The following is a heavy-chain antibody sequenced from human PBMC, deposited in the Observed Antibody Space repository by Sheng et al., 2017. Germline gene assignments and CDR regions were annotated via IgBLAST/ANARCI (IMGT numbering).Heavy chain of an antibody. J-gene: IGHJ4*02. CDR1: GFTISSYA. CDR2: ISGSGDST. D-gene: IGHD3-22*01. CDR3: AKSGTMIGVAFDY. Sequence: EVQLVESGGGLVQPGGSLRLSCVASGFTISSYAMSWVRQAPGKGLQWVSAISGSGDSTYYADSVKGRFTISRDNSKNTLYLQMNSLRAEDTAVYYCAKSGTMIGVAFDYWGQGTLVTVSS. V-gene: IGHV3-23*04.